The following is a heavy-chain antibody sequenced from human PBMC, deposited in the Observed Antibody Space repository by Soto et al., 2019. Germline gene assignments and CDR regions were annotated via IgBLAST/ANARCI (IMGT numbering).Heavy chain of an antibody. CDR1: GGSISSSNW. CDR2: IYHSGST. Sequence: SETLSLTCAVSGGSISSSNWWSWVRQPPGKGLEWIGEIYHSGSTNYNPSLKSRVTISVDKSKNQFSLKLSSVTAADTAVYYCARGQPGGMAARPRAFDYWGQGTLVTVSS. J-gene: IGHJ4*02. CDR3: ARGQPGGMAARPRAFDY. V-gene: IGHV4-4*02. D-gene: IGHD6-6*01.